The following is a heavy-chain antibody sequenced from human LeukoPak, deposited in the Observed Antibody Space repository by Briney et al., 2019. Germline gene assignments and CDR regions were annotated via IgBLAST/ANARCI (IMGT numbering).Heavy chain of an antibody. CDR1: GYSFPNYW. J-gene: IGHJ4*02. V-gene: IGHV5-51*01. Sequence: GESLKISCKGSGYSFPNYWIGWVRQMPGKGLEWIGIVYPATSDTTYSPSFQGQVTISADKSSSTAYLQWSSLKASDTAIYYCARPKTLGGYNYEFEFWGQGTLVTVSS. CDR3: ARPKTLGGYNYEFEF. D-gene: IGHD5-18*01. CDR2: VYPATSDT.